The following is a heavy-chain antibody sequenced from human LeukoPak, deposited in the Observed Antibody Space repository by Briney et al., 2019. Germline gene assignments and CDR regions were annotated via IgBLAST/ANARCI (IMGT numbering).Heavy chain of an antibody. Sequence: GGSLRLSCAAFGFTSSSYGMHWVRQTPGKGLEWVAFIRHDGSYQQYADSVKGRFTVSRDNSKDMVYLQMNSLRTEDTAVYYCAKNRDSSDYPRDFDFWGQGTLVTVSS. V-gene: IGHV3-30*02. J-gene: IGHJ4*02. CDR1: GFTSSSYG. CDR3: AKNRDSSDYPRDFDF. D-gene: IGHD3-22*01. CDR2: IRHDGSYQ.